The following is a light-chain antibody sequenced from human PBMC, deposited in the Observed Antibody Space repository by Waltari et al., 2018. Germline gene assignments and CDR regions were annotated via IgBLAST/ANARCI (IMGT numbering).Light chain of an antibody. CDR1: PGAVTSGYY. CDR3: LLYYGGLWV. V-gene: IGLV7-43*01. J-gene: IGLJ3*02. Sequence: QTVVTQEPSVTVSPGGTVTLTCPPSPGAVTSGYYANWFQQKPGQAPRSLIFGANNKYSWTPARFSGSLLGGKAALTLSGVQPEDEAEYYCLLYYGGLWVFGGGTKLTVL. CDR2: GAN.